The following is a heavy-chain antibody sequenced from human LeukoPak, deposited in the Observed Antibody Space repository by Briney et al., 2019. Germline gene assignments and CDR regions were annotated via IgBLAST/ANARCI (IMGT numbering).Heavy chain of an antibody. CDR2: INPSGGST. Sequence: ASVKVSCKASGYTFSSYYMHWVRQAPGQGREWMGIINPSGGSTKYAQKFQGRVTMTRDTSTSTVYMELSSLRSEDTAVYYCARSSIVGATGYFDYWGQGTLVTVSS. J-gene: IGHJ4*02. CDR3: ARSSIVGATGYFDY. CDR1: GYTFSSYY. V-gene: IGHV1-46*01. D-gene: IGHD1-26*01.